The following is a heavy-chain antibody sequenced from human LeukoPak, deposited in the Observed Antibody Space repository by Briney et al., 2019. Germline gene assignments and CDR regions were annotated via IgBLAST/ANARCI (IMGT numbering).Heavy chain of an antibody. V-gene: IGHV3-53*04. Sequence: GGSLRLSCAASGFTVSSNYMSWVRQAPGKGLEWVSVIYSGGSTYYADSVKGRFTISRHNSKNTLYLQMNSLRAEDTAVYYRARAKPEYCSSTSCYAARGAFDIWGQGTMVTVSS. D-gene: IGHD2-2*01. CDR2: IYSGGST. CDR1: GFTVSSNY. J-gene: IGHJ3*02. CDR3: ARAKPEYCSSTSCYAARGAFDI.